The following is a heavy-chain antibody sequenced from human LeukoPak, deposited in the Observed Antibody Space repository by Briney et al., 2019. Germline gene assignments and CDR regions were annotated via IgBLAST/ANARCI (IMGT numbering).Heavy chain of an antibody. V-gene: IGHV3-15*01. CDR1: GFTFSNAW. CDR2: IKSKVDGGTT. J-gene: IGHJ4*02. CDR3: STGGYYEDY. D-gene: IGHD3-22*01. Sequence: PGGSLRLSCAGSGFTFSNAWMNWVRKAQGKGLEWVGRIKSKVDGGTTDYAAPVKGRFTISRDDPKNTVYLQMNSLKTEDTAVYYCSTGGYYEDYWGQGTLVTVSS.